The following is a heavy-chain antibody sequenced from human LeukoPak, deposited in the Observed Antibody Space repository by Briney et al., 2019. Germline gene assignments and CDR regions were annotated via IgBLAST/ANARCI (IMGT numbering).Heavy chain of an antibody. J-gene: IGHJ4*02. CDR3: AKYYYDSYKGYYFDY. CDR2: INPSSGGT. D-gene: IGHD3-22*01. V-gene: IGHV1-2*02. CDR1: GYTFTGSY. Sequence: ASVKVSCKASGYTFTGSYMHWVRQAPGQGLEWMGWINPSSGGTNYAQMFQGRVTMTRDTSISTAYMELSRLKSDDTAVYYCAKYYYDSYKGYYFDYWGQGTLVTVSS.